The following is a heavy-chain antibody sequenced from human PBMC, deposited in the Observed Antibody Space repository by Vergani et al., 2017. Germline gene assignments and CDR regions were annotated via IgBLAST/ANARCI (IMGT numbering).Heavy chain of an antibody. CDR2: VFHSGSA. V-gene: IGHV4-38-2*01. CDR1: GYSISRGYY. Sequence: QVQLQESGPGLLRPSETLSLTCRVSGYSISRGYYWGWIRQPPGKGLEWIATVFHSGSAYYNPSLRRRVTISVETSKNQFSLRLTTLTAADTAVYYCARQFWVSQGVGAFETWGRGTEVSVSS. J-gene: IGHJ3*02. D-gene: IGHD3-16*01. CDR3: ARQFWVSQGVGAFET.